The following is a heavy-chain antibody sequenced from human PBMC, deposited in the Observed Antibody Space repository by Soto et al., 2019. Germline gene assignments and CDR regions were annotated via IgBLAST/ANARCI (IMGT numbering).Heavy chain of an antibody. CDR3: ARGSAWFRIIYYYYGMDV. CDR2: INPNSGGT. Sequence: ASVKVSCKASGYTFTGYYMHWVRQAPGQGLEWMGWINPNSGGTNYAQKFQGRVTMTRDTSISTAYMELSRLRSDDTAVYYCARGSAWFRIIYYYYGMDVWGQGTTVTVSS. D-gene: IGHD3-10*01. V-gene: IGHV1-2*02. CDR1: GYTFTGYY. J-gene: IGHJ6*02.